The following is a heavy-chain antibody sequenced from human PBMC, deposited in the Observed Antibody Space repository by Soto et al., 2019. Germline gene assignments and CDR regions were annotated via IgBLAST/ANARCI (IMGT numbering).Heavy chain of an antibody. D-gene: IGHD3-10*01. CDR1: EFPFSLYS. CDR2: IINGDNHI. V-gene: IGHV3-21*01. J-gene: IGHJ6*02. CDR3: ARDTVRGLNRSPYYYYGLDV. Sequence: GGSLRLSCEASEFPFSLYSLLWVRQAPGKGLKWFVFIINGDNHIFYAVSVKGRFTISRDNAQNALYLQMSSLRAEDTAVYYCARDTVRGLNRSPYYYYGLDVWGQGTTVTVSS.